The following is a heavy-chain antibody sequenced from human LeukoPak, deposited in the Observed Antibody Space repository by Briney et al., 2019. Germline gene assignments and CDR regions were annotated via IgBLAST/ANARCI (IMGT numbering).Heavy chain of an antibody. Sequence: GGSLRLSCAASGFIFSTYWMMWARQAPGKGLEWVAFIRYDGSNKYYADSAKGRFTISRDNSKNTLYLQMNSLRAEDTAVYYCAKDSSSSWYPYYYYYMDVWGKGTTVTVSS. CDR3: AKDSSSSWYPYYYYYMDV. V-gene: IGHV3-30*02. CDR2: IRYDGSNK. J-gene: IGHJ6*03. D-gene: IGHD6-13*01. CDR1: GFIFSTYW.